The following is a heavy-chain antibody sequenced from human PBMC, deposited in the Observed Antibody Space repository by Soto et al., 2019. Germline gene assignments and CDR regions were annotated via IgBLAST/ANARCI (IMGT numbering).Heavy chain of an antibody. D-gene: IGHD2-8*01. CDR2: IGTAGDT. Sequence: GGSLRLSCAASGFTFSSYDMHWVRQATGKGLEWVSAIGTAGDTYYPGSVKGRFTISRENAKNSLYLQMNSLRAEDTAVYYCARGGPLYCTNGVCYLYYFDYWGQGTLVTVSS. CDR1: GFTFSSYD. CDR3: ARGGPLYCTNGVCYLYYFDY. J-gene: IGHJ4*02. V-gene: IGHV3-13*01.